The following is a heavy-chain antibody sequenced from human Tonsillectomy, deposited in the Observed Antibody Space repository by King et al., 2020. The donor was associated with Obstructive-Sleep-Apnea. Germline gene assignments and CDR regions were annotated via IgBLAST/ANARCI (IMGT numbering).Heavy chain of an antibody. CDR3: AGGDPKYYYYYYAMDV. Sequence: DVQLVESGGGLVKPGGSLRLSCAASGFTFSSFSMNWVRQAPGKGLEWVSSISSSSSYIYYADSVKGRFTISRDNAKNSLSLLMNSLRAEDTAVYYCAGGDPKYYYYYYAMDVWGQGTTVTVSS. J-gene: IGHJ6*02. CDR2: ISSSSSYI. CDR1: GFTFSSFS. V-gene: IGHV3-21*01.